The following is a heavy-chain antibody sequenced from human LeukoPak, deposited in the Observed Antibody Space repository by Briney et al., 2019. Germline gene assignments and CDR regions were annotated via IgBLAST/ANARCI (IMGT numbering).Heavy chain of an antibody. CDR3: ARGGNIFWSGYYDYFDS. Sequence: PSETLSLTCNVSGGSIHSYYWNWIRQPAGKGLEWIGRIYTGGRTIYNPSLKSRVTMSVDASKNLLSLKVTSVNAADTAVYYCARGGNIFWSGYYDYFDSWGQGTLVIVSS. CDR1: GGSIHSYY. J-gene: IGHJ4*02. V-gene: IGHV4-4*07. CDR2: IYTGGRT. D-gene: IGHD3-3*01.